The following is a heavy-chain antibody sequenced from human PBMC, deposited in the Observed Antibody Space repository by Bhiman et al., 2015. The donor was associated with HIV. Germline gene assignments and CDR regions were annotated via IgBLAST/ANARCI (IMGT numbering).Heavy chain of an antibody. CDR3: ARDRYYYDPSGYSRAFDI. Sequence: EVQLVDSGGGLVQPGGSLRLSCAASGFSFSNYEMNWVRQAPGKGLEWVSYISSSGSTIYYADSVKGRFAISRDNAKNSLYLQMNGLRAEDTAVYFCARDRYYYDPSGYSRAFDIWGQGTMVTVSS. V-gene: IGHV3-48*03. CDR2: ISSSGSTI. D-gene: IGHD3-22*01. J-gene: IGHJ3*02. CDR1: GFSFSNYE.